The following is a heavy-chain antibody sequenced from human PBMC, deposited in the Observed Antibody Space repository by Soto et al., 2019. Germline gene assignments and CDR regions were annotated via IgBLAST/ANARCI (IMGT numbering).Heavy chain of an antibody. V-gene: IGHV3-11*01. Sequence: PGGSLRLSCAASGFTFSDYYMSWIRQAPGKGLESVSYISSGGDTIYYGDSVQGRFTISRDNAKNSMYLQMDSLRAEDTAVYYCARDGTRYYSAMDVWGKGTTVTVSS. J-gene: IGHJ6*03. D-gene: IGHD3-10*01. CDR1: GFTFSDYY. CDR2: ISSGGDTI. CDR3: ARDGTRYYSAMDV.